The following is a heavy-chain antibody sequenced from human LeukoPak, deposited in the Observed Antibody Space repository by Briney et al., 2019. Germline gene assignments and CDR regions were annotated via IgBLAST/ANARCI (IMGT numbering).Heavy chain of an antibody. Sequence: SVKVSCKASGGTFSSYAISWVRQAPGQGLEWMGGIIPIFGTANYAQKFQGRVTITADKSTSTAYMDPSSLRSEDTAVYYCARNYYGSGSYYNRGFDYWGQGTLVTVSS. CDR1: GGTFSSYA. CDR3: ARNYYGSGSYYNRGFDY. V-gene: IGHV1-69*06. J-gene: IGHJ4*02. D-gene: IGHD3-10*01. CDR2: IIPIFGTA.